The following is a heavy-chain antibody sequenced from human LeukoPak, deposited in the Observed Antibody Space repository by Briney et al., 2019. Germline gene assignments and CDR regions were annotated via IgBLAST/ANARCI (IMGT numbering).Heavy chain of an antibody. Sequence: GASVKVSCKASGYTFTSYGISWVRQAPGQGLEWMGWISAYNGNTNYAQKLQGRVTMTTDTSTSTAYMELRSLRSDDTAVYYCARDSLTVVTPRERVYYFDYWGQGTLVTVSS. D-gene: IGHD4-23*01. CDR1: GYTFTSYG. V-gene: IGHV1-18*01. CDR3: ARDSLTVVTPRERVYYFDY. CDR2: ISAYNGNT. J-gene: IGHJ4*02.